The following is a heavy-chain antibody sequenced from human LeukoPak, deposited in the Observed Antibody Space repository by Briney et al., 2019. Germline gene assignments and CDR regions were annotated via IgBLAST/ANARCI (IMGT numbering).Heavy chain of an antibody. J-gene: IGHJ4*02. CDR1: GGSISSYY. Sequence: PSETLSLTCTVSGGSISSYYWSWIRQPPGKGLEWIGYIYYSGSTNYNPSLKSRVTISVDTSKNQFSLKLSSVTAADTAVYYCARAYCGGDCYSRWYFDYWGQGTLVTVSS. V-gene: IGHV4-59*08. CDR2: IYYSGST. D-gene: IGHD2-21*02. CDR3: ARAYCGGDCYSRWYFDY.